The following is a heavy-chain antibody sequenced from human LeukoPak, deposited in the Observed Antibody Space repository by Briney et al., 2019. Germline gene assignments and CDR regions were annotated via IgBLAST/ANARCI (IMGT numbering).Heavy chain of an antibody. V-gene: IGHV3-74*01. CDR2: IDRDGSRI. D-gene: IGHD4-23*01. J-gene: IGHJ4*02. CDR3: VRGNDYGGPHY. CDR1: GFTFSSYW. Sequence: GGSLSLSCAVSGFTFSSYWMHWVRQAPGKGLVWVSRIDRDGSRINYADSVKGRFTISRDNGKNTLFLQMNSLRAEDAAVYYCVRGNDYGGPHYWGQGTLVTVSS.